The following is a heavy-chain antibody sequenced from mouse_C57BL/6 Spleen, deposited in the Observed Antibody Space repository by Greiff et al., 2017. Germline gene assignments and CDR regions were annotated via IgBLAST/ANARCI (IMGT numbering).Heavy chain of an antibody. CDR3: TVYYYGSSSFDY. CDR2: IRLKSDNYAT. D-gene: IGHD1-1*01. J-gene: IGHJ2*01. V-gene: IGHV6-3*01. CDR1: GFTFSNYW. Sequence: EVNVVESGGGLVQPGGSMKLSCVASGFTFSNYWMNWVRQSPEKGLEWVAQIRLKSDNYATHYAESVKGRFTISRDDSKSSVYLQMNNLRAEDTGIYYCTVYYYGSSSFDYWGQGTTLTVSS.